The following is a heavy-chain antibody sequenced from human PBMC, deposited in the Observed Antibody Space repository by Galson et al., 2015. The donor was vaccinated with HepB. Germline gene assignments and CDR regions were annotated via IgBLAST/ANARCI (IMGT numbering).Heavy chain of an antibody. CDR2: ISGGSRNHT. J-gene: IGHJ4*02. CDR3: ARDKLRLRSFDY. V-gene: IGHV3-11*05. Sequence: SLRLSCAASGFRFSDYNMNWIRQAPGKGLEWISYISGGSRNHTDYAGSVRGRFTISRDNVKNSLFLQMKNLRDEDTAVYYCARDKLRLRSFDYWGPGTLVTVSS. CDR1: GFRFSDYN.